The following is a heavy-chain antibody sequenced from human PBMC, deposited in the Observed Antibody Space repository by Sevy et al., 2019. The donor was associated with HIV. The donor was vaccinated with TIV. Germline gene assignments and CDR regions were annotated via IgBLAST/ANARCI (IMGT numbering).Heavy chain of an antibody. CDR1: GFSFISYP. CDR3: ARIRDGSEYLFDY. CDR2: IGRGGSPI. Sequence: GGSLRLSCAASGFSFISYPMSWVRQSLGKGLEWVSYIGRGGSPIYYADSLGGRFTISRANAKNSLSLQMNGLSDDDTAVYYCARIRDGSEYLFDYWGQGTLVTVSS. V-gene: IGHV3-48*02. D-gene: IGHD3-22*01. J-gene: IGHJ4*02.